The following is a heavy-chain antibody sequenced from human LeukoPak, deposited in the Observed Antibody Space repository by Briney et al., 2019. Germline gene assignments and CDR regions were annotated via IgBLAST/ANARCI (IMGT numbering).Heavy chain of an antibody. CDR1: GGSISSYY. V-gene: IGHV4-59*08. D-gene: IGHD1-26*01. CDR3: ARYVEEWELHLFDAFDI. J-gene: IGHJ3*02. Sequence: SGTLSLTCVVSGGSISSYYWSWIRQPPGKGLEWVGYIYYSGSTNYNPSLQSRVTISVDTSKNQFSLKLSCVTAADTAVYYCARYVEEWELHLFDAFDIWGQGTMVTVSS. CDR2: IYYSGST.